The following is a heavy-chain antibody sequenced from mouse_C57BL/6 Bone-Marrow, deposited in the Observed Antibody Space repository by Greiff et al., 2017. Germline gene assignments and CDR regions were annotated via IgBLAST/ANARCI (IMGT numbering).Heavy chain of an antibody. CDR3: ARSGGDTTVVAPSYWYFDV. V-gene: IGHV1-82*01. D-gene: IGHD1-1*01. Sequence: QVQLQQSGPELVKPGASVKISCKASGYAFSSSWMNWVKQRPGKGLEWIGRIYPGDGDTNYNGKFKGKATLTADKSSSTAYMQLSSLTSEDSAVYFCARSGGDTTVVAPSYWYFDVWGTGTTVTVSS. J-gene: IGHJ1*03. CDR2: IYPGDGDT. CDR1: GYAFSSSW.